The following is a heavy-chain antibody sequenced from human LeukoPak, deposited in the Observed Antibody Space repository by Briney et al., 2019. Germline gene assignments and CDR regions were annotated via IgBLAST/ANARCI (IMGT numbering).Heavy chain of an antibody. CDR3: ARPSYCSGGSCLGGYYGMDV. V-gene: IGHV1-3*01. J-gene: IGHJ6*02. CDR2: INAGNGNT. D-gene: IGHD2-15*01. CDR1: GYTFTSYA. Sequence: ASVKVSCKASGYTFTSYAMHWVRQAPGQRLEWMGWINAGNGNTKYSQKFQGRVTITRDTSASTAYMELSSLRSDDTAVYYCARPSYCSGGSCLGGYYGMDVWGQGTTVTVSS.